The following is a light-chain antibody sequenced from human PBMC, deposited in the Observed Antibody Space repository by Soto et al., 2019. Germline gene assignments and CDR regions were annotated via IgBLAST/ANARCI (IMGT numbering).Light chain of an antibody. CDR2: GNN. CDR3: ASWEASVGGPA. CDR1: NSNIGSKY. Sequence: QSVLTQPHSASGTPGQRGTISCSGSNSNIGSKYVYLYQQFPGTAPKLVIYGNNKRPSGVPDRLSGSKSGTSASLAISDLRSEDDADYYCASWEASVGGPAFGGGTKLTVL. J-gene: IGLJ2*01. V-gene: IGLV1-47*01.